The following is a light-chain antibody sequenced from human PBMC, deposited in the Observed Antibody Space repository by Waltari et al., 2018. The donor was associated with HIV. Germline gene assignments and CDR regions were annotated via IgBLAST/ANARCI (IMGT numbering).Light chain of an antibody. V-gene: IGLV2-11*01. CDR1: SRDVGAYHD. CDR2: NVS. J-gene: IGLJ2*01. CDR3: SSSAGTSNFVL. Sequence: QSALTQPRSVSEPRGQSATTSCTGTSRDVGAYHDVSWYQQHPGRAPTFIIYNVSGRPSGVPARCSGSKSANTASLTISALQAEDEADYYCSSSAGTSNFVLFGGGTKLTVL.